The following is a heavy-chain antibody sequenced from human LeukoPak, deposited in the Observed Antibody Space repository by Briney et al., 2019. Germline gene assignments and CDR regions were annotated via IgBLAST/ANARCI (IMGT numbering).Heavy chain of an antibody. CDR1: GGSFSTTYYY. J-gene: IGHJ4*02. CDR2: IYYTGST. D-gene: IGHD3-9*01. CDR3: ARESKIDALTGYYVDY. V-gene: IGHV4-39*07. Sequence: SETLSLTCTVSGGSFSTTYYYWGWIRQPPGKGLEWIGSIYYTGSTYYNPSLKSRVTMSIDTSENQFSLNLSSVTAADTAMYYLARESKIDALTGYYVDYWGQGTLVTVSS.